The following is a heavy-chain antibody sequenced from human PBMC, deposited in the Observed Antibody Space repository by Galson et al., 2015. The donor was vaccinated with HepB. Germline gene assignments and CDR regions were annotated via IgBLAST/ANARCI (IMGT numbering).Heavy chain of an antibody. CDR3: ARGVAAAGLNWFDP. CDR1: GFTFSSYW. D-gene: IGHD6-13*01. CDR2: INSDGSST. Sequence: SLRLSCAASGFTFSSYWMHWVRQAPGKGLVWVSRINSDGSSTSYADSVKGRFTISRDNAKNTLYLQMNSLRAEDTAVYYCARGVAAAGLNWFDPWGQGTLVTVSS. V-gene: IGHV3-74*01. J-gene: IGHJ5*02.